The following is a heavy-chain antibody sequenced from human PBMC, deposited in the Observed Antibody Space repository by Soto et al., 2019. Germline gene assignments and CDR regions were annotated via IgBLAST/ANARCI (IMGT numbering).Heavy chain of an antibody. J-gene: IGHJ5*02. Sequence: QVQLVQSGAEEKKPGASVKVSCKASGYTFTSYAMHWVRQAPGQRLEWMGWINAGNGNTKYSQKFEGRDTLTRDSSASTAYIDLRSLRSEDTAVYYCARVRRIAPLGARWFDPWGQGTLVTVSS. D-gene: IGHD3-16*01. CDR2: INAGNGNT. CDR1: GYTFTSYA. CDR3: ARVRRIAPLGARWFDP. V-gene: IGHV1-3*05.